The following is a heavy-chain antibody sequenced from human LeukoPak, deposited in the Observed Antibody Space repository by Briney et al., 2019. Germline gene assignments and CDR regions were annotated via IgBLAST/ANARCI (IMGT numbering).Heavy chain of an antibody. Sequence: GESLKISCKGSGYSFTNYWIGWVRQMPGKGLEWMGIIYPGDSDTRHSPSFQGQVTISADKSISTAYLQWSSLKASDTAMYYCARRGSGYCSSTSCDYFDYWGQGTPVTVSS. CDR2: IYPGDSDT. CDR1: GYSFTNYW. CDR3: ARRGSGYCSSTSCDYFDY. J-gene: IGHJ4*02. V-gene: IGHV5-51*01. D-gene: IGHD2-2*03.